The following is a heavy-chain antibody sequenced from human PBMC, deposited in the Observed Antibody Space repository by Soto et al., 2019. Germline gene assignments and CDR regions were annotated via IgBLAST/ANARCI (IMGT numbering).Heavy chain of an antibody. J-gene: IGHJ6*03. V-gene: IGHV3-48*01. D-gene: IGHD2-15*01. Sequence: GGSLRLSCAASGFTFSTYSMNWVRQAPGKGLEWVSYISTTGSTIYYADSVKGRFTISRDNAKKSLYLQMTSLRAEDTAVYYCARYKGYCSGGSCYYYYYMDVWGKGTTVTVSS. CDR3: ARYKGYCSGGSCYYYYYMDV. CDR1: GFTFSTYS. CDR2: ISTTGSTI.